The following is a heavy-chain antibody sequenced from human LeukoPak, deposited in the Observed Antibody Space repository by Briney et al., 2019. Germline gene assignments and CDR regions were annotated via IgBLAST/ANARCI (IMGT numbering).Heavy chain of an antibody. Sequence: SETLSLTCAVYGGSFSGYYWSWTRQPPGKGLEWIGEINHSGSTNYNPSLKSRVTISVDTSKNQFSLKLSSVTAADTAVYYCARARRNGFDPWGQGTLVTVSS. J-gene: IGHJ5*02. CDR1: GGSFSGYY. CDR2: INHSGST. CDR3: ARARRNGFDP. V-gene: IGHV4-34*01.